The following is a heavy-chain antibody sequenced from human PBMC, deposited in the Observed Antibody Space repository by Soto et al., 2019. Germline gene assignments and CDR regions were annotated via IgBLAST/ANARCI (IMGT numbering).Heavy chain of an antibody. V-gene: IGHV3-30*18. CDR2: ISYDGSNK. Sequence: GGSLRLSCAASGFIFSDYGMHWVRQAPGKGLEWVAVISYDGSNKYYANSVKGRFTISRDNSKNTLYLQMNSLRAEDTAVYYCAKSLSGGTLRGAFDIWGQGTMLTAS. J-gene: IGHJ3*02. D-gene: IGHD1-26*01. CDR1: GFIFSDYG. CDR3: AKSLSGGTLRGAFDI.